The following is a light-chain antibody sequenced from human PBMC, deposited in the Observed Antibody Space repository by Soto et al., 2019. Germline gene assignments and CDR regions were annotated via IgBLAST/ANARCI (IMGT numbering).Light chain of an antibody. J-gene: IGKJ5*01. V-gene: IGKV3-20*01. Sequence: EIVLTQFPGTLTLSPGERATLSCRASHNVSSSYLAWYQQKPGQAPRLLIYGASGRATGIPDRFSGSGSGTAFTLTIRRLEPEDLAVYCCQQYGSSPPVTFGKWTRLEIK. CDR1: HNVSSSY. CDR2: GAS. CDR3: QQYGSSPPVT.